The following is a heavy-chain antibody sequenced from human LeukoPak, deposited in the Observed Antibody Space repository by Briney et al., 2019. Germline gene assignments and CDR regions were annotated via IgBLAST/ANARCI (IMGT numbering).Heavy chain of an antibody. J-gene: IGHJ2*01. CDR3: ASQPLLGSYLFFYL. V-gene: IGHV4-4*09. CDR2: IYSSRST. CDR1: GASIRSYY. D-gene: IGHD2-8*02. Sequence: SETLSLTCSVSGASIRSYYWSWIRQPPGKGLEWIGYIYSSRSTNHSPTLKVGVSLSMDTSKNHFALTLSSVTASCTAVYYCASQPLLGSYLFFYLWGRGTLVTVSS.